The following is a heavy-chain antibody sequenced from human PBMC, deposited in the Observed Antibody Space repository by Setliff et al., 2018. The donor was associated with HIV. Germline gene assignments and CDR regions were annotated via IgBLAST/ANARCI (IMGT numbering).Heavy chain of an antibody. V-gene: IGHV3-43D*04. CDR2: ISWDGRST. J-gene: IGHJ4*02. CDR3: AKDAAITATSSYFDY. CDR1: GFTFHEHA. Sequence: LRLSCAASGFTFHEHAMHWVRQAPGKGLEWVSLISWDGRSTYYADSVKGRFTISRDNSRNSMYLQMSSLRAEDTALYYCAKDAAITATSSYFDYWGQGTLVTVSS. D-gene: IGHD1-20*01.